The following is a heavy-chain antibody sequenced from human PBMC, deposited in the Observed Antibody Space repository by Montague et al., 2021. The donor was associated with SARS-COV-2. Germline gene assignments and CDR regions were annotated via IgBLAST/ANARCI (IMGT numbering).Heavy chain of an antibody. Sequence: TLSLTCTVSGGSISSGDYYWSWIRQHPGKGLEWIGYIHYSGSTYYNPSLKSRVTISGDTSTNHFSLTLSSVTAAATAVYCCARASRDGRYCSNTACLHFDYWGQGTLVTVSS. D-gene: IGHD2-2*01. CDR1: GGSISSGDYY. J-gene: IGHJ4*02. V-gene: IGHV4-31*03. CDR2: IHYSGST. CDR3: ARASRDGRYCSNTACLHFDY.